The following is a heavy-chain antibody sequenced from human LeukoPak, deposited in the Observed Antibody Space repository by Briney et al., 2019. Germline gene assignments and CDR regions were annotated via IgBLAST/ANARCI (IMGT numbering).Heavy chain of an antibody. CDR2: ISYDGSDK. Sequence: GGSLRLSCAASGFTFSSYGMHWVRQAPGKGLEWVAVISYDGSDKYYADSVKGRFTISRDNSKNTLYLQMNSLRAEDTAVYYCARETATVTIYYFDYWGQGTLVTVSS. CDR1: GFTFSSYG. D-gene: IGHD4-17*01. V-gene: IGHV3-30*03. J-gene: IGHJ4*02. CDR3: ARETATVTIYYFDY.